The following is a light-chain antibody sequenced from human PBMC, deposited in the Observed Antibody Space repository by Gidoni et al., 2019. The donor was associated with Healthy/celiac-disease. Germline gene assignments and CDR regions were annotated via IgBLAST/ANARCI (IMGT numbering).Light chain of an antibody. Sequence: EIVLTQSPGTLSLSPGERATRSCRASQSVSSSYLAWYQQQPGQAPRLLIYGASSRATGIPDRFSGSGSGTDFTLTISRLEPEECAVYYCQQYGSSPLTFGGGTKVEIK. CDR1: QSVSSSY. CDR2: GAS. V-gene: IGKV3-20*01. J-gene: IGKJ4*01. CDR3: QQYGSSPLT.